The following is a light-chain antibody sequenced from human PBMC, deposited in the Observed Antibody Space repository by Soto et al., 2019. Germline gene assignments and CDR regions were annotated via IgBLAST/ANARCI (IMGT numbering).Light chain of an antibody. CDR3: QHYNNWPPWT. V-gene: IGKV3-15*01. CDR1: QSVSSN. CDR2: RAS. J-gene: IGKJ1*01. Sequence: EIVMTQSPATLSVSPGERATLSCRANQSVSSNLAWYQQKPGQAPRLLIYRASTRATGIPARFSGSGSGTDFTITISSLQSEDFAVYYCQHYNNWPPWTFGQGTKVEVK.